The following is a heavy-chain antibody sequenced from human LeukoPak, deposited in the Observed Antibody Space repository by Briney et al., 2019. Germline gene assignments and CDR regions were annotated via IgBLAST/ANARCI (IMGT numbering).Heavy chain of an antibody. Sequence: AISYDGRNKYYADSVKGRFIISRDNSNQTLFLQMNSLGVEDTAVYFCAQERLYYYDRSGFYYWGQGTLVTVSS. D-gene: IGHD3-22*01. CDR3: AQERLYYYDRSGFYY. CDR2: ISYDGRNK. V-gene: IGHV3-30-3*02. J-gene: IGHJ4*02.